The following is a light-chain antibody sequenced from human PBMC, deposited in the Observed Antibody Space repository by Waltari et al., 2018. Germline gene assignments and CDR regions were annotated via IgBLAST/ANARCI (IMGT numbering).Light chain of an antibody. CDR2: DAS. J-gene: IGKJ1*01. V-gene: IGKV3-20*01. Sequence: EIVLTQSPGTLSLSPGDRATLSCRASQSVGKSLAWYQHKPGQAPRLLIYDASSRATGIPDRFSGSGSGTDFSLTISRLEPEDFSVYYCQHYVTLPATFGQGTKVEV. CDR3: QHYVTLPAT. CDR1: QSVGKS.